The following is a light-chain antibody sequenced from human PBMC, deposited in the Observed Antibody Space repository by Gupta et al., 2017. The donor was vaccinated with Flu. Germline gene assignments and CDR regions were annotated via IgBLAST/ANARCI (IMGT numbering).Light chain of an antibody. CDR1: SSGVAICNR. Sequence: SITIYCTATSSGVAICNRVSWCQQHPGKAPKLILFEVTNRPSGISNRFSGSKSGNTASLTISGLQPEDEADYYCIAFTNSNTWVFGGGTKVIVL. J-gene: IGLJ3*02. CDR3: IAFTNSNTWV. V-gene: IGLV2-14*01. CDR2: EVT.